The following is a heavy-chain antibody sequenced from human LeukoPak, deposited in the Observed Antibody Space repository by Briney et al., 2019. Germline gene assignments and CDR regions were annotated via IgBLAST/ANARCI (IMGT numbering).Heavy chain of an antibody. CDR3: LLTTNDAFDI. Sequence: SGGSLRLSCAASGFTFSSFGIHWVCQAPGKWLEWVAFIRYDGRNKYYADSVKGRFTISRDNSKNTLYLQMNSLRAEDTAVYYCLLTTNDAFDIWGQGTMVTVSS. J-gene: IGHJ3*02. D-gene: IGHD4-11*01. CDR1: GFTFSSFG. CDR2: IRYDGRNK. V-gene: IGHV3-30*02.